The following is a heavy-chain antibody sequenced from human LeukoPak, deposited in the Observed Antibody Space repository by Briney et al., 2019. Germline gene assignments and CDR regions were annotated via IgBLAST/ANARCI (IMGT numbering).Heavy chain of an antibody. CDR3: AREFGSWLE. CDR2: MNSDGSST. CDR1: RFTFSSYG. D-gene: IGHD6-13*01. J-gene: IGHJ4*02. V-gene: IGHV3-74*01. Sequence: GGSLRLSCAASRFTFSSYGMHWVRQAPGKGLVWVSRMNSDGSSTIYADSVKGRFTISRDNAKNTLYLQMNSLRAEDTAVYYCAREFGSWLEWGQGTLVTVSS.